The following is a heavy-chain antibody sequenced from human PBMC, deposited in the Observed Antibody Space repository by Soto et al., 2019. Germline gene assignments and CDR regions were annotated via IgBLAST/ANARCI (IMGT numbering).Heavy chain of an antibody. CDR1: GYTFTSYD. J-gene: IGHJ5*02. Sequence: ASVKVSCKASGYTFTSYDINWVRQATGQGLEWMGWMNPSSGNTGYAQKFQGRVTMTRNTSISTAYMELSSLRFEDTAVYYCARERAVGFDPWGQGTLVTVSS. CDR2: MNPSSGNT. CDR3: ARERAVGFDP. D-gene: IGHD2-15*01. V-gene: IGHV1-8*01.